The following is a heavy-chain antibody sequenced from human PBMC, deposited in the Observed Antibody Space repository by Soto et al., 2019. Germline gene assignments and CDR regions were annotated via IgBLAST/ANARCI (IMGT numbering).Heavy chain of an antibody. J-gene: IGHJ6*02. CDR3: ARHPEMDV. V-gene: IGHV4-39*01. CDR1: GGSISGTSFY. CDR2: IHYGGNT. Sequence: QLKLQESGPGLVKPSETLSLTCAVSGGSISGTSFYWGWIRQPPGEGLEWIGSIHYGGNTYYNPSLKSRVTISVDTSKNQFSLKLSSVTAADTAVYYCARHPEMDVWGQGTAVTVSS.